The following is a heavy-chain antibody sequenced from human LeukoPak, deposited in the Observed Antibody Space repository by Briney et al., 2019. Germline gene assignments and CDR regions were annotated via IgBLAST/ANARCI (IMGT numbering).Heavy chain of an antibody. CDR2: ISSSGSTI. J-gene: IGHJ4*02. Sequence: GGSLRLSCAASGFTFSSYEMNWVRQAPGKGLEWVSYISSSGSTIYYADSVKGRFTISRDNAKNSLYLQMNSLRAEDAAVYYCARDSDDILTGYSKGIHYWGQGTLVTVSS. CDR1: GFTFSSYE. D-gene: IGHD3-9*01. V-gene: IGHV3-48*03. CDR3: ARDSDDILTGYSKGIHY.